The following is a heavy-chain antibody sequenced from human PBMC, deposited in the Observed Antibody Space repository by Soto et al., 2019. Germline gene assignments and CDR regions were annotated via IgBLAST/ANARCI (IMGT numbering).Heavy chain of an antibody. D-gene: IGHD3-22*01. V-gene: IGHV3-11*05. CDR3: ARVGWYYYDSSGYRYFDL. J-gene: IGHJ2*01. Sequence: QVQLVESGGGLVKPGGSLRLSCAASGFTFSDYYMSWIRQAPGKGLEWVSYISSSSSYTNYADPVKGRFTISRDNAKNSLYLQMNSLRAEDTAVYYCARVGWYYYDSSGYRYFDLWGRGTLVTVSS. CDR1: GFTFSDYY. CDR2: ISSSSSYT.